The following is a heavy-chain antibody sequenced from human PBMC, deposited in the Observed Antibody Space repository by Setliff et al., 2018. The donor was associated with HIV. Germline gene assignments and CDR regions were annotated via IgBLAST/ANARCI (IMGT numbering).Heavy chain of an antibody. V-gene: IGHV4-34*01. J-gene: IGHJ4*02. CDR1: NGSFSGYY. D-gene: IGHD3-22*01. CDR2: ISHSGST. CDR3: ARVRLTMIMMVDYFDQ. Sequence: SETLSLTCAVYNGSFSGYYWSWIRQPPGKGLEWIGEISHSGSTTYNPSLKSRVTMSVDTSKNQFSLKLNTVTAADTAVYYCARVRLTMIMMVDYFDQWGQGTLVTVSS.